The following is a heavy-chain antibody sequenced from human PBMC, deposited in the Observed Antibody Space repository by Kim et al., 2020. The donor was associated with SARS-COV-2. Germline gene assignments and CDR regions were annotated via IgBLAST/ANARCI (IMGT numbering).Heavy chain of an antibody. CDR2: IYSGGST. CDR1: GFTVSNNY. V-gene: IGHV3-53*01. Sequence: GSLRLSCTASGFTVSNNYMSWVRQAPGKGLGWVSIIYSGGSTYYADSVKGRFTISRDNSKNTVFLQMNSLRAEDTAVYYCARGGNYSDSSGYYAGWFDPWGQGTLVTVSS. CDR3: ARGGNYSDSSGYYAGWFDP. J-gene: IGHJ5*02. D-gene: IGHD3-22*01.